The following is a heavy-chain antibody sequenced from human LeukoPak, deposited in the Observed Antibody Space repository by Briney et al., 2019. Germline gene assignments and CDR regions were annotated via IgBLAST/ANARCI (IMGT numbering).Heavy chain of an antibody. CDR3: ARGGSYHLGGSYFDY. CDR2: LYYSSST. D-gene: IGHD1-26*01. J-gene: IGHJ4*02. Sequence: SQTLSLTWSVSGGSISSNNYYWGWLRLPPGKGLEWIGNLYYSSSTYYNPSLKSRVTISVDTSKNQFSLRLSSVTAADTAVYYCARGGSYHLGGSYFDYWGQGTLVTVSS. CDR1: GGSISSNNYY. V-gene: IGHV4-39*01.